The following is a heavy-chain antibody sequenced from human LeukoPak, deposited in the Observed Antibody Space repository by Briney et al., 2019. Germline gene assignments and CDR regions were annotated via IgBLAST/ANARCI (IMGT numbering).Heavy chain of an antibody. CDR3: ATGGLVVYRGGGDRDDAFDI. CDR1: GYTLTELS. D-gene: IGHD2-8*02. CDR2: FDPEDGET. V-gene: IGHV1-24*01. Sequence: ASVKVSCKVSGYTLTELSMHWVRQAPGKGLEWMGGFDPEDGETIYAQKFQGRVTMTEDTSTDTAYMELSSLRSEDTAVYYCATGGLVVYRGGGDRDDAFDIWGQGTMVTVSS. J-gene: IGHJ3*02.